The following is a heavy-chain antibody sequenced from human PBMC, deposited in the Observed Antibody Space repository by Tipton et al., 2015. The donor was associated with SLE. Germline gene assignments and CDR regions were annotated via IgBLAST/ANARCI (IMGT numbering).Heavy chain of an antibody. V-gene: IGHV4-31*03. D-gene: IGHD1-26*01. CDR2: IYYSGST. Sequence: TLSLTCTVSGGSISSGGYYWSWIRQHPGKGLEWIGDIYYSGSTYYNPSLKSRVTISVDTSKNQFSLKLSSVTAADTAVYYCARGHIGWGFDPWGQGTLVTVSS. CDR1: GGSISSGGYY. CDR3: ARGHIGWGFDP. J-gene: IGHJ5*02.